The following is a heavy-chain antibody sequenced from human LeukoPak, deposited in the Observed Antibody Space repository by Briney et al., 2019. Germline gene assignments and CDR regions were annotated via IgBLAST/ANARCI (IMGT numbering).Heavy chain of an antibody. CDR1: GFTFDDYA. V-gene: IGHV3-9*01. CDR2: ISWNSGSI. Sequence: GRSLRLSCAAPGFTFDDYAMHWVRQAPGKGLEGVSGISWNSGSIGYADSVKGRFTISRDNANNSLYLQMNSLRAEDTAVYYCARDRRDTAMVTYFDYWDQGTLVTVSS. CDR3: ARDRRDTAMVTYFDY. J-gene: IGHJ4*02. D-gene: IGHD5-18*01.